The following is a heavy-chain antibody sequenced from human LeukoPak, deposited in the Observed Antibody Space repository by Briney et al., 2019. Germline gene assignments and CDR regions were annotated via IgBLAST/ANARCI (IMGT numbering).Heavy chain of an antibody. CDR3: ARHYYDSSGPFDY. D-gene: IGHD3-22*01. J-gene: IGHJ4*02. CDR2: IYYSGST. V-gene: IGHV4-59*01. Sequence: SETLSLTCTVSGGSISSYYWSWIRQPPGKGLEWIGYIYYSGSTNYNPSLKSRVTISVGTSKNQFSLKLSSVTAADTAVYYCARHYYDSSGPFDYWGQGTLVTVSS. CDR1: GGSISSYY.